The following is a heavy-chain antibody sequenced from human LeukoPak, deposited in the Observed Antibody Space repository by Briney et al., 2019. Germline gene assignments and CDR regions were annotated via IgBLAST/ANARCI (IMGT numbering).Heavy chain of an antibody. J-gene: IGHJ3*02. V-gene: IGHV4-34*01. Sequence: NPSETLSLTCAVYGGSFSGYYWSWIRQPPGKGLEWIGEINHSGSTNYNPSLKSRVTISVDTSKNQFSLRLSSVTAADTAVYYCARGNYYDSSGYRSPAFDIWGQGTMVTVSS. CDR2: INHSGST. CDR1: GGSFSGYY. D-gene: IGHD3-22*01. CDR3: ARGNYYDSSGYRSPAFDI.